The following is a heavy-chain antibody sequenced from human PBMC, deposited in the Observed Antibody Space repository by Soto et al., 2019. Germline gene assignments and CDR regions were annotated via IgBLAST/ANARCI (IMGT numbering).Heavy chain of an antibody. Sequence: SETLSLTCTVSGGSISSYYWSWIRQPPGKGLEWIGYIYYSGSTNYNPSLKSRVTISVDTSKNQFSLKLSSVTAADTAVYYCARDRWQQLVQLSSTWGAFDIWGQGTMVTVSS. D-gene: IGHD6-13*01. V-gene: IGHV4-59*01. CDR3: ARDRWQQLVQLSSTWGAFDI. J-gene: IGHJ3*02. CDR2: IYYSGST. CDR1: GGSISSYY.